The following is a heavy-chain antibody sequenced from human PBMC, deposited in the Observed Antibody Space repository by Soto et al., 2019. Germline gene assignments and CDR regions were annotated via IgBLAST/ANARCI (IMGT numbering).Heavy chain of an antibody. J-gene: IGHJ4*02. V-gene: IGHV3-66*01. CDR1: GFTVSSNY. CDR3: ARSYYYDSSGYYYDY. D-gene: IGHD3-22*01. Sequence: GGSLRLSCAASGFTVSSNYMSWVRQAPGKGLEWVSVIYSGGSTYYADSVKGRFTISRDNSKNTLYLQMNSLRAEDTAVYYCARSYYYDSSGYYYDYWGQGTLVTVSS. CDR2: IYSGGST.